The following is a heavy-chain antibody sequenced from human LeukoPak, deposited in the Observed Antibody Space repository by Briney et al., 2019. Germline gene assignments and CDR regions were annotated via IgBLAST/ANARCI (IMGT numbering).Heavy chain of an antibody. CDR1: GYTFNTYG. Sequence: ASVTVSCKASGYTFNTYGFTWVRQPPGQGLEWMGWISAYNGNTKHAEKFQGRVTMTTDTSTSTAYMQLRSLKSDDTAIYYCARSGVASLVPFDYWGQGTLVSVSS. CDR2: ISAYNGNT. CDR3: ARSGVASLVPFDY. V-gene: IGHV1-18*01. D-gene: IGHD3-10*01. J-gene: IGHJ4*02.